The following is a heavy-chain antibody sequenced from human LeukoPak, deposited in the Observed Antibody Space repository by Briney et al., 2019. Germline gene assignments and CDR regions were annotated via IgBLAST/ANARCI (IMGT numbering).Heavy chain of an antibody. Sequence: PGGSLRLSCAASGLSFSSSGINWVRQAPGKGLEWVSSIGSTGTDRYYADSVKGWFTISRDNAKNSLYLQMNSLRAEDTAVYYCATETIGRHYDYWGQGTLLTVSS. CDR1: GLSFSSSG. J-gene: IGHJ4*02. V-gene: IGHV3-21*01. CDR3: ATETIGRHYDY. CDR2: IGSTGTDR. D-gene: IGHD1-14*01.